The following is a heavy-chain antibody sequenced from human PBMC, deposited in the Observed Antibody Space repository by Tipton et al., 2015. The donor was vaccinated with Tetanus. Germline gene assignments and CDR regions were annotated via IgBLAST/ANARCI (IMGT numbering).Heavy chain of an antibody. D-gene: IGHD3-10*01. CDR3: ARDRGVRGGYFYYRGVDV. J-gene: IGHJ6*02. Sequence: TLSLTCTVSGGSISSDGAYWSWIRQHPGEGPEWIGYISNSGSTYYNPSLKSRVTISVDTSQKQISLKVNSVTAADTAVYYCARDRGVRGGYFYYRGVDVRGQGATVTVSS. CDR1: GGSISSDGAY. CDR2: ISNSGST. V-gene: IGHV4-31*03.